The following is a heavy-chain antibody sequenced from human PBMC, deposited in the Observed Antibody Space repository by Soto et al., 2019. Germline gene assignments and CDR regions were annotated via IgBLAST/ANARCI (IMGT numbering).Heavy chain of an antibody. J-gene: IGHJ4*02. Sequence: TSETLSLTCTVSGCSISSGGYYWSWIRQHPGKGLEWIGEIYHSGGTNYNPSLKSRVTISVDKSKNQFSLKLNSVTAADTAVYYCANLGMSPTVADYWGQGTLVTVSS. V-gene: IGHV4-61*05. D-gene: IGHD4-17*01. CDR3: ANLGMSPTVADY. CDR1: GCSISSGGYY. CDR2: IYHSGGT.